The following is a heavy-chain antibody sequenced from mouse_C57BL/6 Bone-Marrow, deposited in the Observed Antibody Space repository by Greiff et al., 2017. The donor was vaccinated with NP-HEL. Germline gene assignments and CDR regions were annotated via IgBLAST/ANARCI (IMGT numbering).Heavy chain of an antibody. Sequence: VQLQQSGAELVRPGASVKLSCTASGFNIKDDYMHWVKQRPEQGLEWIGWIDPENGDTESASKFQGKATITADTSSNTAYLQLSSLTSEDTAVYYCTTEGDYSWYFDVWGTGTTVTVSS. V-gene: IGHV14-4*01. CDR2: IDPENGDT. D-gene: IGHD2-12*01. J-gene: IGHJ1*03. CDR3: TTEGDYSWYFDV. CDR1: GFNIKDDY.